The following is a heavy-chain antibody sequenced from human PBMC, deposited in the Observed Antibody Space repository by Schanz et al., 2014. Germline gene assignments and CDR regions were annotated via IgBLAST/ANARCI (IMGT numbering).Heavy chain of an antibody. CDR1: GYTFSSYG. CDR3: ARGRTFDY. J-gene: IGHJ4*02. Sequence: QVQLVQSGAEVKKPGASVKVSCKASGYTFSSYGITWVRQAPGQGLEWMGIVNPSVRGTHFAREFQGRVTVTSDTSTSTVYMELHILTSEDTAVYYCARGRTFDYWGQGTLVTVSS. CDR2: VNPSVRGT. V-gene: IGHV1-46*01.